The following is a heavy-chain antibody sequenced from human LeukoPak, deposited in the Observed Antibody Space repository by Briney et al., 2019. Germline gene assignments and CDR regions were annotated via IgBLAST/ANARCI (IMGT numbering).Heavy chain of an antibody. J-gene: IGHJ4*02. D-gene: IGHD6-13*01. CDR2: IYYSGNT. V-gene: IGHV4-59*01. CDR1: GASISSYY. Sequence: PSETLSLTCTVSGASISSYYWSWIRQPPGKGLEWFGYIYYSGNTNYNPSLKSRVTISIDTSKNQFSPKLSSVTAADTAVYYCARVRGSSWSHFDYWGQGILVTVSS. CDR3: ARVRGSSWSHFDY.